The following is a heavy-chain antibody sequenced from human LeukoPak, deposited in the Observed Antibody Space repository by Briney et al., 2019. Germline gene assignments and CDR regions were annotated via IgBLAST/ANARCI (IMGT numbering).Heavy chain of an antibody. V-gene: IGHV4-59*01. CDR1: GGSISSYY. Sequence: SETLSLTCTVSGGSISSYYWSWIRQPPGKGLEWLGYIYYSGSTNYNPSLKSRVTISVDTSKNQFSLKLSSVTAADTAVYYCARVRIEGGYWSSTSRPRYYYGMDVWGQGTTVTVSS. J-gene: IGHJ6*02. CDR2: IYYSGST. D-gene: IGHD2-2*01. CDR3: ARVRIEGGYWSSTSRPRYYYGMDV.